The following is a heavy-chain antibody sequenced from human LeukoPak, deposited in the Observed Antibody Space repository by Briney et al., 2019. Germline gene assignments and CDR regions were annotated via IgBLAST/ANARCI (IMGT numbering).Heavy chain of an antibody. CDR2: IYYSGST. CDR3: ARRRGYYDSSGNNWFDP. CDR1: GGSISSYY. Sequence: SETLSLTCTVSGGSISSYYWSWIRQPPGKGLEWIGYIYYSGSTNYNPSLKSRVTISVDTPKNQFSLKLSSVTAADTAVYYCARRRGYYDSSGNNWFDPWGQGTLVTVSS. V-gene: IGHV4-59*01. D-gene: IGHD3-22*01. J-gene: IGHJ5*02.